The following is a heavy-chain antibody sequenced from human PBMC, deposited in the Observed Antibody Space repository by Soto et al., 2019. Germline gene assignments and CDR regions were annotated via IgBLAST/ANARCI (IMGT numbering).Heavy chain of an antibody. CDR3: AKARVRIVGANSFDY. CDR2: ISDDGDKR. J-gene: IGHJ4*02. CDR1: GVTFSNYG. Sequence: SLKLSCVGSGVTFSNYGMHWVRQPPGKGLEWVALISDDGDKRYYADSVRGRLIISRDNSKDTLYLQMNSLGPDDTAVYFCAKARVRIVGANSFDYWGQGTQVTVYS. V-gene: IGHV3-30*18. D-gene: IGHD1-26*01.